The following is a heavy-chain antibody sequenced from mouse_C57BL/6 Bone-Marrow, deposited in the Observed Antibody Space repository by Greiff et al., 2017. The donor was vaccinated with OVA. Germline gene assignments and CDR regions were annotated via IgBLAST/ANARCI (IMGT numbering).Heavy chain of an antibody. D-gene: IGHD1-1*01. CDR2: ISSGSSTI. CDR3: GRESSFYAMDY. CDR1: GFTFSDYG. V-gene: IGHV5-17*01. J-gene: IGHJ4*01. Sequence: EVMLVESGGGLVKPGGSLKLSCAASGFTFSDYGMHWVRQAPEKGLEWVAYISSGSSTIYYADTVKGRFTISRDNAKNTLFLQMTSLRSEDTAMCYCGRESSFYAMDYWGQGTSVTVSS.